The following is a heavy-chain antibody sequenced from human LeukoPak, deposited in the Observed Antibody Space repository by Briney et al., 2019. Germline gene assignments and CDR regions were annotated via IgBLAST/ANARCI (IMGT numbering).Heavy chain of an antibody. D-gene: IGHD3-3*01. CDR1: GYTFTGYY. J-gene: IGHJ5*02. V-gene: IGHV1-2*02. CDR3: ARDETDFWSGYYGGFDP. Sequence: ASVKVSCKASGYTFTGYYMHWVRQAPGQGLEWMGWINPNSGGTNYAQKFQGRVTMTRDTSIGTAYMELSRLRSDDTAVYYCARDETDFWSGYYGGFDPWGQGTLVTVSS. CDR2: INPNSGGT.